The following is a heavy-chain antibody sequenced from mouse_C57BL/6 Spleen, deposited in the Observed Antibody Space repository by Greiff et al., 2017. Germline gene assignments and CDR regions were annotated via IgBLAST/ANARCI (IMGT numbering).Heavy chain of an antibody. CDR3: ARLWGSNYGGDY. CDR2: INPNNGGT. V-gene: IGHV1-18*01. CDR1: GYTFTDYN. D-gene: IGHD1-1*01. Sequence: EVQLQQSGPELVKPGASVTIPCKASGYTFTDYNMDWVKQSHGKSLEWIGDINPNNGGTIYNQKFKGKATLTVDKSSSTAYMELRSLTSEDTAVYYCARLWGSNYGGDYWGQGTTLTVSS. J-gene: IGHJ2*01.